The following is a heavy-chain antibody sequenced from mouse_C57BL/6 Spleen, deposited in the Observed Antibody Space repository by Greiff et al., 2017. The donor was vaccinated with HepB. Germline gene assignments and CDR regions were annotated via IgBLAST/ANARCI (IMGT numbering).Heavy chain of an antibody. D-gene: IGHD2-5*01. CDR3: ASAYYSNPRAMDY. J-gene: IGHJ4*01. Sequence: QVHVKQSGAELVRPGTSVKVSCKASGYAFTNYLIEWVKQRPGQGLEWIGVINPGSGCTNYNEKFKGKATLTADKSSSTAYMQLSSLTSEDAAVYFCASAYYSNPRAMDYWGQGTSVTVSS. CDR1: GYAFTNYL. V-gene: IGHV1-54*01. CDR2: INPGSGCT.